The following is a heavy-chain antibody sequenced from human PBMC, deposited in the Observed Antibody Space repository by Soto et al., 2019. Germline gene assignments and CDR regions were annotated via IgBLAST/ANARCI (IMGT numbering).Heavy chain of an antibody. V-gene: IGHV1-18*01. CDR2: ISAYNGNT. J-gene: IGHJ4*02. Sequence: ASVKVSCKASGYTFTSYGLSWVRQAPGQGLEWMGWISAYNGNTNYAQKLQGRLTMTTDTSTSTAYMELRSLRSDDTAVYYCAIYRYCSGGSCFYVDYWGQGTLLTVSS. CDR3: AIYRYCSGGSCFYVDY. CDR1: GYTFTSYG. D-gene: IGHD2-15*01.